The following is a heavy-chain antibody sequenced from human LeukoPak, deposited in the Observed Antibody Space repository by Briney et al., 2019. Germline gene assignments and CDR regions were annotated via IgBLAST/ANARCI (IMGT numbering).Heavy chain of an antibody. D-gene: IGHD1-1*01. V-gene: IGHV4-59*01. CDR3: AGYNWNDVDAFDI. CDR1: GGSISSYY. CDR2: IYYSGST. Sequence: SETLSLTCTVSGGSISSYYWSWIRQPPGKGLEWIGYIYYSGSTNYNPPLKSRVTISVDTSKNQFSLKLSSVTAADTAVYYCAGYNWNDVDAFDIWGQGTMVTVSS. J-gene: IGHJ3*02.